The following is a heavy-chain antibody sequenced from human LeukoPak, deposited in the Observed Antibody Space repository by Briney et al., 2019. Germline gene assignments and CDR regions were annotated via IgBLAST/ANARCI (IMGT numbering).Heavy chain of an antibody. CDR2: IYYSGST. J-gene: IGHJ5*02. D-gene: IGHD1-26*01. CDR1: GGSISSYY. CDR3: ARGAPCNWFDP. Sequence: SETLSLTCTVSGGSISSYYWSWIRQPPGKRLEWIGYIYYSGSTNYNPSLKSRVTISVYTSKNQFSLKLSSVTAADTAVYYCARGAPCNWFDPWGQGTLVTVSS. V-gene: IGHV4-59*01.